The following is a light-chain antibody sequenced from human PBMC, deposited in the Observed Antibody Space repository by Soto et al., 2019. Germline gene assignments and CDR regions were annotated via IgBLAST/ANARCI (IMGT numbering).Light chain of an antibody. CDR1: QSVSSSY. CDR3: QQYDSSPRT. J-gene: IGKJ2*01. CDR2: GAS. V-gene: IGKV3-20*01. Sequence: ENALMQSPGTMPLSPGERATLSCRASQSVSSSYLAWYQQKPGQAPRLLIYGASSRATGIPDRFSGSGSGTDFTLTISRLEPEDFAVYYCQQYDSSPRTFGQGTKLEIK.